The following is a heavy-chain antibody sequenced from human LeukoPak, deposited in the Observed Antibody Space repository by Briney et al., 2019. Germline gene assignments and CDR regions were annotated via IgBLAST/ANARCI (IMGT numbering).Heavy chain of an antibody. CDR1: GYTFTDYG. CDR2: ISGYNANT. Sequence: ASVKVSCKASGYTFTDYGINWVRQAPGRGLEWMGWISGYNANTNYAQKLQGRITMSTDTATSTTYMELRSLRSDDTAVYYCARSPEYSSSDRGYWGQGTLVTVSS. CDR3: ARSPEYSSSDRGY. V-gene: IGHV1-18*01. J-gene: IGHJ4*02. D-gene: IGHD6-6*01.